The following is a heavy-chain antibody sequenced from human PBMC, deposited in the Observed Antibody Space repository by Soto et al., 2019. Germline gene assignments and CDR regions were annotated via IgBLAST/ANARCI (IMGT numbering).Heavy chain of an antibody. Sequence: SETLSLTCTVSGGSISSYYWSWIRQPPGKGLEWIGYIYYSGSTNYNPSLKSRVTISVDTSKNQFSLKLSSVTAADTAVYYCARSAFRTRASSGSFQHWGQGTLVTVSS. CDR2: IYYSGST. D-gene: IGHD6-6*01. CDR3: ARSAFRTRASSGSFQH. V-gene: IGHV4-59*01. CDR1: GGSISSYY. J-gene: IGHJ1*01.